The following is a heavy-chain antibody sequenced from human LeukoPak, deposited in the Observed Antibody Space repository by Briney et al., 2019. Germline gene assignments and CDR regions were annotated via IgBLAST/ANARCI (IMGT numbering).Heavy chain of an antibody. J-gene: IGHJ4*02. CDR3: ARKKYYYDSSGYYNFDY. CDR2: IYHSGST. D-gene: IGHD3-22*01. CDR1: GGSISSSNW. V-gene: IGHV4-4*02. Sequence: SETLSLTGAVSGGSISSSNWWSWVRQPPGKGLEWIGEIYHSGSTNYNPSLKSRVTISVDKSKNQFSLKLSSVTAADTAVYYCARKKYYYDSSGYYNFDYWGQGTLVTVSS.